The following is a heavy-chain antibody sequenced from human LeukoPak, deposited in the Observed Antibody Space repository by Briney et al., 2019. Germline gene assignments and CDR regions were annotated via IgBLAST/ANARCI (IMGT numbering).Heavy chain of an antibody. J-gene: IGHJ4*02. CDR1: GYFISSGYY. CDR2: VYHSGSS. V-gene: IGHV4-38-2*01. CDR3: ARNRYFDSSGYYYDFDY. Sequence: SETLSLTCVVSGYFISSGYYWGWIRQPPGKGLEWIGSVYHSGSSYYNPSLKSRVTISMDTSKNQFSLKVSSVTAADTAMYYCARNRYFDSSGYYYDFDYWGQGTLVTVSS. D-gene: IGHD3-22*01.